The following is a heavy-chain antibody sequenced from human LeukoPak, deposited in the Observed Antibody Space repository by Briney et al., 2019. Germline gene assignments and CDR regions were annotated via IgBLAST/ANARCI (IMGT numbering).Heavy chain of an antibody. V-gene: IGHV3-33*01. CDR2: IWHDGSKE. Sequence: PGGSLRLSCAASGFTFRNYGIDWVRQAPGKGLEWVAGIWHDGSKEYYADSVKGRFIISRDNSKNMVYVQINSLTAEDTAVYYCARDADTSGYFGDFDYWGQGTLVTVSS. CDR3: ARDADTSGYFGDFDY. D-gene: IGHD3-22*01. J-gene: IGHJ4*02. CDR1: GFTFRNYG.